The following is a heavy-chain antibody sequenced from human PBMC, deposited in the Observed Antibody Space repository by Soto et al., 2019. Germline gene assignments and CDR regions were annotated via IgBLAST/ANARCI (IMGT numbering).Heavy chain of an antibody. Sequence: QVQLVQSGAEVKKPGSSVKVSCKASGGTLSSYAISWVRQAPGQGLEWMGGIIPIFGRPNYAQKFQGRVTITADESTSTAYMELTSLRSEDTAVYNCASPTSGSPKGMDVWGQGTTVTVSS. J-gene: IGHJ6*02. CDR1: GGTLSSYA. V-gene: IGHV1-69*01. CDR3: ASPTSGSPKGMDV. CDR2: IIPIFGRP. D-gene: IGHD1-26*01.